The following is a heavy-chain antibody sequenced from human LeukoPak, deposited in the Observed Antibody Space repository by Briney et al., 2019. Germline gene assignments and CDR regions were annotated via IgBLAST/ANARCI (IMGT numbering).Heavy chain of an antibody. J-gene: IGHJ4*02. CDR3: ARMNQFTSYYFDY. CDR1: GYSFTSYW. V-gene: IGHV5-51*01. CDR2: IYPGDSDT. D-gene: IGHD1-14*01. Sequence: GESLKISCKGSGYSFTSYWIGWVRQMPGKGLEWMGIIYPGDSDTRYSPSFQGQVTISADKSISTAYLQWSSLKASDTAMHYCARMNQFTSYYFDYWGQGTLVTVSS.